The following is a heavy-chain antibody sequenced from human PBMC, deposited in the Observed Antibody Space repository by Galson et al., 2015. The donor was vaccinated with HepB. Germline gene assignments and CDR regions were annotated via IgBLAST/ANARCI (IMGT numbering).Heavy chain of an antibody. J-gene: IGHJ4*02. CDR1: GFTFSSYS. D-gene: IGHD7-27*01. CDR3: AGEPGSLDY. Sequence: SLRLSCAASGFTFSSYSMNWVRQAPGKGLEWVSSISSSSSYLYYADSVKGRFTISRDNAKNSLYLQMNSLRAEDTAVYYCAGEPGSLDYWGQGTLVTVSS. V-gene: IGHV3-21*01. CDR2: ISSSSSYL.